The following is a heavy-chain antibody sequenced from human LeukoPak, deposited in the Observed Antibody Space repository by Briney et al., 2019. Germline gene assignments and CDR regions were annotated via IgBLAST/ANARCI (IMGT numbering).Heavy chain of an antibody. CDR2: IYYSGST. CDR1: GGSISSSSYY. D-gene: IGHD1-1*01. V-gene: IGHV4-39*02. CDR3: ARDATTLTRGAFDI. Sequence: SETLSLTCTVSGGSISSSSYYWGWIRQPPGKGLEWIGSIYYSGSTYYNPSLKSRVTISVDTSKNQFSLKLSSVTAADTAVYYCARDATTLTRGAFDIWGQGTMVTVSS. J-gene: IGHJ3*02.